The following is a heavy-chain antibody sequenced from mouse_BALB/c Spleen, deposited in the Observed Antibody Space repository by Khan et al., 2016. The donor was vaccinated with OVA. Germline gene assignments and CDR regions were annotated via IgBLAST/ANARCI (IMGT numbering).Heavy chain of an antibody. J-gene: IGHJ2*01. CDR3: STSYFDGYYFDY. CDR2: ISGDSNTI. CDR1: GFTFNNYG. Sequence: EVQGVESGGGLVQPGGSRKLSCAASGFTFNNYGMHWVRQAPEKGLEWVAYISGDSNTIYYVDSVKGRFTISRDNPKNTLFLQMTSLMSEDTAMYYWSTSYFDGYYFDYWGPGTTLTVS. D-gene: IGHD1-1*01. V-gene: IGHV5-17*02.